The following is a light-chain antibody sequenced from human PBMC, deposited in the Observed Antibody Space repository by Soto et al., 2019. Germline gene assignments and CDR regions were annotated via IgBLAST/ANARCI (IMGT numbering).Light chain of an antibody. CDR3: SSYTSSSTLVV. J-gene: IGLJ2*01. V-gene: IGLV2-14*01. CDR2: EVS. Sequence: QSALTQPASVSGSPGQSITISCTGTSSDVGGYNYVSWYQQHPGKAPKLMIYEVSNRPSGVSNRFSGSKSGNTASLTISGLHAEDEADYYCSSYTSSSTLVVFGGGTQLTVL. CDR1: SSDVGGYNY.